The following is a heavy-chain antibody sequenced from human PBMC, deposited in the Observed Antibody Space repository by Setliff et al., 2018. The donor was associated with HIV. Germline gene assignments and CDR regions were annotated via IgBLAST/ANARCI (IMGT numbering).Heavy chain of an antibody. CDR3: AREQHRMYNSGWYFHIDS. Sequence: SETLSLTCTVSAGSISSYYWSWIRQPAGKGLEWIGRIYISAATTNYNPSLKSRVSMSVDTSKNQFSLKLSSVTAADTAVYYCAREQHRMYNSGWYFHIDSWGQGALVTVSS. V-gene: IGHV4-4*07. CDR1: AGSISSYY. J-gene: IGHJ4*02. CDR2: IYISAATT. D-gene: IGHD6-19*01.